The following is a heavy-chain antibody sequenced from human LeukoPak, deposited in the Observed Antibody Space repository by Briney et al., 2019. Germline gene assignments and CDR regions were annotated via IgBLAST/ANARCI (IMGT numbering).Heavy chain of an antibody. V-gene: IGHV4-39*01. Sequence: SETLSLTCTVSGGSIISTSFYWVWIRQPPGKGLAWLGSIYHSGSTYDNPSLKSRVTISVDRSKNQFSLKLSSVTAADTAVYYCARLYYDSRGYYWFDRWGQGTLVTVSS. CDR2: IYHSGST. CDR3: ARLYYDSRGYYWFDR. CDR1: GGSIISTSFY. J-gene: IGHJ5*02. D-gene: IGHD3-22*01.